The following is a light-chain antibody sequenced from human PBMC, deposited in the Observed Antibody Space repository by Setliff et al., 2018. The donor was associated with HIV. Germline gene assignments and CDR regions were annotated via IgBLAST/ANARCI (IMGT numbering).Light chain of an antibody. CDR3: QSYDSGLGV. J-gene: IGLJ1*01. CDR1: SSNIGAGYD. V-gene: IGLV1-40*01. Sequence: VLTQPPSVSGAPGQRVTISCIGTSSNIGAGYDVHWYQQLPGTAPKLLIYDNTNRPSGVPDRFSGSNSGTSASLAITGLQAEDEADYYCQSYDSGLGVFGTGTKV. CDR2: DNT.